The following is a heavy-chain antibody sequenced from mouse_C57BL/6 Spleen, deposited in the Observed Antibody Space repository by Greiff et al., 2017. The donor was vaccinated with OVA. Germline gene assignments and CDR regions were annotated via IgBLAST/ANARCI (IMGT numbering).Heavy chain of an antibody. CDR3: ARGYDYDGYYAMDD. J-gene: IGHJ4*01. Sequence: VQLQQSGPELVKPGASVKISCKASGYTFTDYYMNWVKQSHGKSLEWIGDINPNNGGTSYNQKFKGKATLTVDKSSSTAYMELRSLTSEDSAVYYCARGYDYDGYYAMDDWGQGTSVTVSS. V-gene: IGHV1-26*01. CDR2: INPNNGGT. D-gene: IGHD2-4*01. CDR1: GYTFTDYY.